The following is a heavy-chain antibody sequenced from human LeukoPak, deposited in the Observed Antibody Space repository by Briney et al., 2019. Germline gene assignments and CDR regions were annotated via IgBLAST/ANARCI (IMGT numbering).Heavy chain of an antibody. Sequence: ASVKVSCKASGYTFTGYYMHWVRQAPGQGLEWMGWMNPNSGNTGYAQKFQGRVTMTRNTSISTAYMELSSLRSEDTAVYYCARAVADYWGQGTLVTVSS. J-gene: IGHJ4*02. CDR2: MNPNSGNT. CDR1: GYTFTGYY. CDR3: ARAVADY. V-gene: IGHV1-8*02. D-gene: IGHD6-19*01.